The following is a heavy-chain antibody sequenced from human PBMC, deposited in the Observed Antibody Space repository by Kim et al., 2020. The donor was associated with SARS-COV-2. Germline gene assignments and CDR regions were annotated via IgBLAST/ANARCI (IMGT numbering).Heavy chain of an antibody. CDR1: GYTFTDYA. CDR3: ARGGYGDNDKGGYYCAY. D-gene: IGHD5-12*01. V-gene: IGHV1-3*01. Sequence: AAVKVSCKASGYTFTDYAMHWLRQDPGQRLEGMGDISAGDGNTKCSQKFQGRVTITRDTAAGTSYMQLSSLTSEDTAVYYCARGGYGDNDKGGYYCAYWGQGMLVTVSS. CDR2: ISAGDGNT. J-gene: IGHJ4*02.